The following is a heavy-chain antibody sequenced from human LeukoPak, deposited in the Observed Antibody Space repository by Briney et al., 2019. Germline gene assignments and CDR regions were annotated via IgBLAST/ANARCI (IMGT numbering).Heavy chain of an antibody. J-gene: IGHJ4*02. CDR3: ATDDVTTGTKTALGY. CDR2: IDGDGYST. CDR1: GFSFSSYW. V-gene: IGHV3-74*01. Sequence: PGGSLRLSCAASGFSFSSYWMHWVRQAPGKGLVWVSRIDGDGYSTTYADSVKGRFTISRDNAKNTLYLQMNSLRAEDTAVYYCATDDVTTGTKTALGYWGQGTLVTVSS. D-gene: IGHD1-1*01.